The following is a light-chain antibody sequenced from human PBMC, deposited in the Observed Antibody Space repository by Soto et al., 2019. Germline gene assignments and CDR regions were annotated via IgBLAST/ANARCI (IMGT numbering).Light chain of an antibody. CDR2: GAS. J-gene: IGKJ4*01. CDR3: QQYNNWPRAT. CDR1: QSVSSN. Sequence: EMLMTQSPATLSVSPGERATLSCGASQSVSSNLAWYQQKPGQAPRLLIYGASTRATGIPARFSGSGSATEFTLTISSLQSQDFGAYYCQQYNNWPRATFGGGTKVDIK. V-gene: IGKV3-15*01.